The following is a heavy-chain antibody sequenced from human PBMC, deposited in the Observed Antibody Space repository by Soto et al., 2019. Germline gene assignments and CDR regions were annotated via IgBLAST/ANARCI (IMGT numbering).Heavy chain of an antibody. CDR1: GDSVSSNTAA. V-gene: IGHV6-1*01. J-gene: IGHJ5*01. CDR2: TYYLSKWFH. Sequence: SQTLSLTCAISGDSVSSNTAAWNWVRQSPSRGLEWLGRTYYLSKWFHDYAPSVQSRIVVNPDTSNNQFSLQLNSVTPEDTAVYYFVRDRSNRFDSWGPGISVTVSS. CDR3: VRDRSNRFDS. D-gene: IGHD2-15*01.